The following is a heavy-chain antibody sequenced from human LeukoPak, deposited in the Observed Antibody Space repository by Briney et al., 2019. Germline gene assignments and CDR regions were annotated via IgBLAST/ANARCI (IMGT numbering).Heavy chain of an antibody. CDR1: GGSIYSYY. D-gene: IGHD2-2*01. CDR2: IYYTGST. Sequence: SETLSLTCTVSGGSIYSYYWSWIRQPPGKGLEWIGHIYYTGSTEYHPPLKSRVTISLDTSKNQFSLKLASVTAADTAVYYCARVYQSAEYYFDYWGQGNLVSVSS. J-gene: IGHJ4*02. CDR3: ARVYQSAEYYFDY. V-gene: IGHV4-59*01.